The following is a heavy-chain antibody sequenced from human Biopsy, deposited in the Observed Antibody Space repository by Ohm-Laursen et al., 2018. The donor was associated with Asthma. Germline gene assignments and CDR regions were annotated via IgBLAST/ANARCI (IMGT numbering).Heavy chain of an antibody. Sequence: SQTLSLTCGVSGDSIDSGDYSWTWIRQSPGVGLEWIGYIYRNGDTYYNPPLKNRVTISIDRSKNQFSLRMRSVTAADTAVYYCAGGWNCGGDCYSLDYWGQGTLVTVSS. CDR2: IYRNGDT. D-gene: IGHD2-21*02. CDR3: AGGWNCGGDCYSLDY. V-gene: IGHV4-30-2*06. CDR1: GDSIDSGDYS. J-gene: IGHJ4*02.